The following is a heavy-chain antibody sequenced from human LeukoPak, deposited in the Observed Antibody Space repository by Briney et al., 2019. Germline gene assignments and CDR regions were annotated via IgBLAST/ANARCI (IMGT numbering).Heavy chain of an antibody. CDR2: IKQDGSEK. Sequence: GGSLRLSCAASGFTFSSYWMSWARQAPGKGPEWVANIKQDGSEKYYVDSVKGRLTISRDNAKNSLYLQMNTLRAEDTAVYYCARDFYYDSSGSDYWGQGTLVTVSS. CDR3: ARDFYYDSSGSDY. V-gene: IGHV3-7*01. J-gene: IGHJ4*02. D-gene: IGHD3-22*01. CDR1: GFTFSSYW.